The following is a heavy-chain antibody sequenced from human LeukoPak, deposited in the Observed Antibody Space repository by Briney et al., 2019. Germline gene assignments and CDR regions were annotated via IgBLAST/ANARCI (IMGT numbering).Heavy chain of an antibody. CDR1: GFTFSDHY. CDR3: ARAVYYDFWSGSPDDAFDI. V-gene: IGHV3-20*01. D-gene: IGHD3-3*01. Sequence: AGGSLRLSCAASGFTFSDHYMDWVRQAPGKGLEWVSGINWNGGSTGYADSVKGRFTISRDNAKNSLYLQMNSLRAEDTALYHCARAVYYDFWSGSPDDAFDIWGQGTMVTVSS. CDR2: INWNGGST. J-gene: IGHJ3*02.